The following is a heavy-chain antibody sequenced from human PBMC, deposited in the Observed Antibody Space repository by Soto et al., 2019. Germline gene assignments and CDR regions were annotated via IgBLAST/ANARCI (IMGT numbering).Heavy chain of an antibody. CDR1: GGSISSGDYY. J-gene: IGHJ5*02. CDR2: IFSSGST. D-gene: IGHD3-22*01. V-gene: IGHV4-30-4*01. CDR3: ARCRGYYYDSSGFNWFDP. Sequence: PSETLSLTCTVSGGSISSGDYYWSWIRQPPGKGLEWIAYIFSSGSTYYNPSLKSRITMSVDASKNQFSLKVISVTAADTAMYYCARCRGYYYDSSGFNWFDPWGQGTLVTVSS.